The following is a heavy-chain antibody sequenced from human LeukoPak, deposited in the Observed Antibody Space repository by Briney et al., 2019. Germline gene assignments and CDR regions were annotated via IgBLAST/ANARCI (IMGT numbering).Heavy chain of an antibody. CDR2: INQDGSEK. J-gene: IGHJ3*02. D-gene: IGHD1-26*01. V-gene: IGHV3-7*01. Sequence: GGSLRLSCAASGFTFSAYWMSWVRQAPGKGLEWVGNINQDGSEKYYADSVKGRFTISRDNSKNTLYLQMNSLRAEDTAVYYCAREYSGTFDIWGQGTMVTVSS. CDR1: GFTFSAYW. CDR3: AREYSGTFDI.